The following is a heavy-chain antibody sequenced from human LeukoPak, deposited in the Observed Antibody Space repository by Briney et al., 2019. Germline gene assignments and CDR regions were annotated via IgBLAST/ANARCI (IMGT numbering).Heavy chain of an antibody. Sequence: SETLSLTCTVSGGSISSGASDWGWIRQHPKRGLEWVGYIKHSGSTYYNPSLGSRVTMSVDTSKNQFSLKLSSVTAADSAVYYCARAARQGFTMIVVPFFYFDLWGRGTLVTVSS. CDR3: ARAARQGFTMIVVPFFYFDL. CDR1: GGSISSGASD. J-gene: IGHJ2*01. CDR2: IKHSGST. V-gene: IGHV4-31*03. D-gene: IGHD3-22*01.